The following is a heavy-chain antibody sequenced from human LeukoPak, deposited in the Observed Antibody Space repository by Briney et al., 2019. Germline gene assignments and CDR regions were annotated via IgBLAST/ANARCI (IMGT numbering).Heavy chain of an antibody. CDR2: INPNSGGT. CDR1: GYTFTGYY. J-gene: IGHJ4*02. V-gene: IGHV1-2*02. D-gene: IGHD5-12*01. CDR3: ARRGYSGYDREIDY. Sequence: ASVKVSCKASGYTFTGYYMHWARQAPGQGLEWMGWINPNSGGTNYAQKFQGRVTMTRDTSISTAYMELSRLRSDDTAVYYCARRGYSGYDREIDYWGQGTLVTVSS.